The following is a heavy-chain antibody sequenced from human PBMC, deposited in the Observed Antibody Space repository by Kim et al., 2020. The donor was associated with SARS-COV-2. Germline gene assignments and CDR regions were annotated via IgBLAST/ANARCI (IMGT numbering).Heavy chain of an antibody. D-gene: IGHD6-19*01. Sequence: GGSLRLSCAASGFTFSSYGMYWVRQAPGKGLEWVAVISYEGTYNKYYAESVKGRFTISRDNSKNTLYLQMNSLRAEDTAVYYCAKDRLVGFGYYYGMDVWGQGTTVTVSS. J-gene: IGHJ6*02. V-gene: IGHV3-30*18. CDR1: GFTFSSYG. CDR3: AKDRLVGFGYYYGMDV. CDR2: ISYEGTYNK.